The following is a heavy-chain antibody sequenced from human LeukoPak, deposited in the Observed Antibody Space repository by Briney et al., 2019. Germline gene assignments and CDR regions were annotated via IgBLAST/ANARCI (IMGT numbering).Heavy chain of an antibody. J-gene: IGHJ4*02. V-gene: IGHV1-2*02. Sequence: ASVKVSCKASAYTFTGYYVHWVRQAPGQGLEWMGWMNPNNGDTNYAQKFQGRVTMTRDTSISTAYMELSRLRSDDTAVYYCARDPGYSSPRGDYWGQGTLVTVSS. CDR1: AYTFTGYY. D-gene: IGHD5-18*01. CDR3: ARDPGYSSPRGDY. CDR2: MNPNNGDT.